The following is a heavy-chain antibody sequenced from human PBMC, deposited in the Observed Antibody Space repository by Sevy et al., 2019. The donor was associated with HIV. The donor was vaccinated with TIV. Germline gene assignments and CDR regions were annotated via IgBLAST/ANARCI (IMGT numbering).Heavy chain of an antibody. CDR2: IQYDGSNK. J-gene: IGHJ4*02. Sequence: GGCLRLSCAASGFSFSSYGMHWVRQAPGKGLEWMSYIQYDGSNKDYADSVKGRFTISRDNSKNTPYRQMNSPGVEDTAVFYCVKEGGGEGGDHWGQGTLVTVSS. D-gene: IGHD2-21*01. CDR1: GFSFSSYG. CDR3: VKEGGGEGGDH. V-gene: IGHV3-30*02.